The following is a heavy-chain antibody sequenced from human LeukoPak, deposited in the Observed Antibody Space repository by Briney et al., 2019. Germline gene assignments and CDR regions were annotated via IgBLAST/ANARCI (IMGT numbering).Heavy chain of an antibody. CDR1: GFTFSSYS. V-gene: IGHV3-48*02. CDR3: ARRDMTTVTYFDY. CDR2: ISGSSSTI. J-gene: IGHJ4*02. D-gene: IGHD4-17*01. Sequence: GGSLRLSCAASGFTFSSYSMSWVRQAPGKGLEWVSYISGSSSTIYYADSVKGRFIISRDNAKDSLYLQMNSLRDEDTAVYYCARRDMTTVTYFDYWGQGTLVTVSS.